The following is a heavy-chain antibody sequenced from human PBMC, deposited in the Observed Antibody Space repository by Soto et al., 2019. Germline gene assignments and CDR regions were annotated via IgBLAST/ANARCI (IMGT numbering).Heavy chain of an antibody. Sequence: QVQLVESGGGVVQPGRSLRLSCAASGFTFSSYAMHWVRQAPGKGLEWVAIISYDGNDKYYADSVKGRFTISRDNSKNTLYLQMNSLRAEDTSVYYCARREAQWLGHYYYYGMDVWGQGTTVTVSS. CDR3: ARREAQWLGHYYYYGMDV. D-gene: IGHD6-19*01. V-gene: IGHV3-30-3*01. J-gene: IGHJ6*02. CDR1: GFTFSSYA. CDR2: ISYDGNDK.